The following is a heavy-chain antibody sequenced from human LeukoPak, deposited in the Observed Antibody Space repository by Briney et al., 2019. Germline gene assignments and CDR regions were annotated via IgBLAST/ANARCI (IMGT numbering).Heavy chain of an antibody. V-gene: IGHV3-23*01. CDR3: AKVKGITMVRGVDY. CDR2: ISGSGGST. Sequence: GGSLRLSCAASGFTFSSYAMSWVRQAPGKGLEWVSAISGSGGSTYYADSVKGRFTISRDNSKNTPYLQMNSLRAEDTAVYYCAKVKGITMVRGVDYWGQGTLVTVSS. J-gene: IGHJ4*02. CDR1: GFTFSSYA. D-gene: IGHD3-10*01.